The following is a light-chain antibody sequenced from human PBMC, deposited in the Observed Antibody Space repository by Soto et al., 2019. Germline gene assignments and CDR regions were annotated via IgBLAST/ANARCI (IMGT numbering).Light chain of an antibody. CDR3: QHYNSYSEA. V-gene: IGKV1-5*03. CDR1: QTMSSW. J-gene: IGKJ1*01. CDR2: KAS. Sequence: DIQMTQSPSTLSGSVGDRVTITCRASQTMSSWLAWYQQKPGKAPKLLIYKASTLKSGVPSRFRGSGSGTEFTRTISSLQPDDFATYYCQHYNSYSEAFGQGTKVELK.